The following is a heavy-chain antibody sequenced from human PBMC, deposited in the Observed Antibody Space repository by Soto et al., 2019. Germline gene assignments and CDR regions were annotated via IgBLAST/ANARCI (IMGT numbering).Heavy chain of an antibody. CDR2: IIPIFGTA. CDR1: GYTFTSYG. J-gene: IGHJ6*03. Sequence: SVKVSCKASGYTFTSYGISWVRQAPGQGLEWMGGIIPIFGTANYAQKFQGRVTITADESTSTAYMELSSLRSEDTAVYYCASRGYYYYYYYMEVWGKGTTVTVSS. D-gene: IGHD3-16*01. CDR3: ASRGYYYYYYYMEV. V-gene: IGHV1-69*13.